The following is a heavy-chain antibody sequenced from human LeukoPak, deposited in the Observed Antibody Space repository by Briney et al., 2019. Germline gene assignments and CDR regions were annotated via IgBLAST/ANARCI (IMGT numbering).Heavy chain of an antibody. CDR1: GGSISSYY. J-gene: IGHJ3*02. CDR2: IYYSGST. Sequence: SETLSLTCTVSGGSISSYYWSWIRQPPGKGLEWIGYIYYSGSTNYNPSLKSRVTISVDTSKSQFSLKLSSVTAADTAVYYCARDRGSLSAFDIWGQGTMVTVSS. V-gene: IGHV4-59*01. CDR3: ARDRGSLSAFDI. D-gene: IGHD2-15*01.